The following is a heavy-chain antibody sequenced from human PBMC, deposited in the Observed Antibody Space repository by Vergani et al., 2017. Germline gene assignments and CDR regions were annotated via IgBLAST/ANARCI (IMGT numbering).Heavy chain of an antibody. CDR1: GGSFTSYH. CDR2: IDHTGRP. Sequence: QVQLQQWGGGLLKPSETLSLTCVVNGGSFTSYHWTWIRQSPGEGLEWVGDIDHTGRPDYNPSLKSRLTMSVDKSRNQFSLTLNSVTATDTAIYFCARVGTETKGHRYYCYYRDVWGQGTAVTVS. V-gene: IGHV4-34*01. D-gene: IGHD4-11*01. CDR3: ARVGTETKGHRYYCYYRDV. J-gene: IGHJ6*03.